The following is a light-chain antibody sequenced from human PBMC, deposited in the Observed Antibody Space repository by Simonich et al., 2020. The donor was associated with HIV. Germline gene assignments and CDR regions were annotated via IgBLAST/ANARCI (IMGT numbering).Light chain of an antibody. Sequence: EMVMTQSPATLSLSPGERATLSCRARQSVSSNLAWYQQKPGQAPTILIYDASTRPTGIPARFSGSGSGTEFTLTINRMQSEDFAVYYCQQYNNWPRTFGLGTKVEMK. CDR2: DAS. V-gene: IGKV3-15*01. CDR1: QSVSSN. CDR3: QQYNNWPRT. J-gene: IGKJ1*01.